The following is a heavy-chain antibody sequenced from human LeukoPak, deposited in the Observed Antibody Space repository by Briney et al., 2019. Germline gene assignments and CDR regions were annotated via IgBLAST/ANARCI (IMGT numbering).Heavy chain of an antibody. J-gene: IGHJ4*02. CDR3: ARGQLATYYFDY. CDR2: IWYDGSNK. CDR1: GFTFSSYG. D-gene: IGHD6-6*01. Sequence: PGRSLRLSCAASGFTFSSYGMHWVRQAPGKGLEWVAVIWYDGSNKYYADSVKGRFTISRYNSKNTLYLQMNSLRAEDTAVYYCARGQLATYYFDYWGQGTLVTVSS. V-gene: IGHV3-33*01.